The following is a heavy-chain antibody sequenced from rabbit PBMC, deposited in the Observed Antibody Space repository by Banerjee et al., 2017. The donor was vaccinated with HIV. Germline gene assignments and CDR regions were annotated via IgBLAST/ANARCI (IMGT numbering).Heavy chain of an antibody. J-gene: IGHJ6*01. V-gene: IGHV1S40*01. D-gene: IGHD6-1*01. CDR2: ITTSSGST. CDR3: ARRYAGYDYATDL. CDR1: GFSFSSNYY. Sequence: QSLEESGGDLVKPGASLTLTCTASGFSFSSNYYMCWVRQAPGKGLEWIACITTSSGSTYYASWASGRFTISKTSSTTVTLQMTSLTAADTATYFCARRYAGYDYATDLWGPGTLVTVS.